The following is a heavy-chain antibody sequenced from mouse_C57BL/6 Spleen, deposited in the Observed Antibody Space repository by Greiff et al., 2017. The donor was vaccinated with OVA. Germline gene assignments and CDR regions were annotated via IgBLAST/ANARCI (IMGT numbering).Heavy chain of an antibody. J-gene: IGHJ4*01. V-gene: IGHV5-17*01. D-gene: IGHD2-1*01. CDR3: ARRKGNYVAMDY. CDR2: ISSGCSTI. CDR1: GFTFSDYG. Sequence: EVMLVESGGGLVKPGGSLKLSCAASGFTFSDYGMHWVRQAPEKGLEWVAYISSGCSTIYYADTVKGRFTISRDNAKNTLFLQMTSLRSEDTAMYYCARRKGNYVAMDYWGQGTSVTVSS.